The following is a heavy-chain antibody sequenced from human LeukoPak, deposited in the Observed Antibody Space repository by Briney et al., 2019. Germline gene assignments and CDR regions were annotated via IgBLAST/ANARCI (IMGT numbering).Heavy chain of an antibody. V-gene: IGHV3-21*01. J-gene: IGHJ4*02. D-gene: IGHD6-19*01. CDR3: ARDPQPSGWNFDY. CDR2: ISSSSSYI. Sequence: KPGGSLRLSCAASGFTFSSYSMNWVRQAPGKGLEWVSSISSSSSYIYYADSVKGRFTISRDNAKNSLYLQMNSLRAEDTAVYYRARDPQPSGWNFDYWGQGTLVTVSS. CDR1: GFTFSSYS.